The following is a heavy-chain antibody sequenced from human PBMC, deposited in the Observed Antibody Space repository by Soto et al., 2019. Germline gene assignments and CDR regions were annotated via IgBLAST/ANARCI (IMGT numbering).Heavy chain of an antibody. CDR1: GFTVSSNY. Sequence: EVQLVESGGGLIQPGGSLRLSCAASGFTVSSNYMSWVRQAPGKGLEWVSVIYSGGSTYYADSVKGRFTISRDNSKNTLYLQMNSLRAEDTAVYYCARAPHSSSPTDYFDYWGQGTLVTVSS. J-gene: IGHJ4*02. D-gene: IGHD6-13*01. CDR3: ARAPHSSSPTDYFDY. CDR2: IYSGGST. V-gene: IGHV3-53*01.